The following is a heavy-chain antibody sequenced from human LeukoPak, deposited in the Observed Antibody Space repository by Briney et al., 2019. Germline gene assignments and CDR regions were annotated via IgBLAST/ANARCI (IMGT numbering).Heavy chain of an antibody. Sequence: ASVKVSCKASGYTFTGDYMHWVRQAPGRGREWMGWINPNSGGTNYAQKLQARVTLTRDTSISTAYMELSRLRSDDTAVYYCARNYDYVWGSYRRYYYYYMDVWGKGTTVTVSS. J-gene: IGHJ6*03. V-gene: IGHV1-2*02. CDR2: INPNSGGT. D-gene: IGHD3-16*02. CDR1: GYTFTGDY. CDR3: ARNYDYVWGSYRRYYYYYMDV.